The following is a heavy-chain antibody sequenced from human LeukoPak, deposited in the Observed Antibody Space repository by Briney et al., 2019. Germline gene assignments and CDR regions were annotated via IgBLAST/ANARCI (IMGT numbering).Heavy chain of an antibody. CDR1: GYTFTNYH. V-gene: IGHV1-8*03. CDR2: INPNTGDR. CDR3: ARTTSLTASGYDY. Sequence: ASLKVSCKASGYTFTNYHINWVRQAPGQGLEWMGWINPNTGDRGYAQKFQGRVSITSDTSISTAYMELGSLRSEDMAVYFCARTTSLTASGYDYWGQGTLVTVSS. D-gene: IGHD4-17*01. J-gene: IGHJ4*02.